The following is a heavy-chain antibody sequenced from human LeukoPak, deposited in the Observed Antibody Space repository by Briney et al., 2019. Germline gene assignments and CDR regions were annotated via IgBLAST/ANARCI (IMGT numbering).Heavy chain of an antibody. CDR1: GFTFSTYG. Sequence: GGSLRLSCAASGFTFSTYGMHWVRQAPGKGLEWVAVISYDGSNKYYADSVKGRFTISRDNSKNTLYLQMNSLRAEDTAVYYCAKEMAVRGAPFDYWGQGTLVTVSS. D-gene: IGHD3-10*01. J-gene: IGHJ4*02. CDR3: AKEMAVRGAPFDY. CDR2: ISYDGSNK. V-gene: IGHV3-30*18.